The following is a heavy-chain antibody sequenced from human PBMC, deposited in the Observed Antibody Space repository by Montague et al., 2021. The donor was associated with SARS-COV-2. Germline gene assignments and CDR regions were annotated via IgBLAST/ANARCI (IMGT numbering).Heavy chain of an antibody. V-gene: IGHV3-7*03. CDR2: KKNGRGE. D-gene: IGHD3-10*01. Sequence: KKNGRGEYYMDSVKGRFTISRDNGKNSLYLQMNSLRAEDTAVYYCASTGSGSYWGQGTLVFFSS. CDR3: ASTGSGSY. J-gene: IGHJ4*02.